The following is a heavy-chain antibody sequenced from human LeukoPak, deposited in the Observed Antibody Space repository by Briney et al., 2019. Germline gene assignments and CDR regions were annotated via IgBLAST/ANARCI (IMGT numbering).Heavy chain of an antibody. V-gene: IGHV1-69*01. D-gene: IGHD2-2*01. Sequence: SVKVSCKASGGTFSSYAISWVRQAPGQGLEWMGGIIPIFGTANYAQKFQGRVTITADESTSTAYMELSSLRSEDTAVYYCARDKFGYCSSTSCLNMDVWGRGTTVTVSS. CDR3: ARDKFGYCSSTSCLNMDV. CDR2: IIPIFGTA. J-gene: IGHJ6*03. CDR1: GGTFSSYA.